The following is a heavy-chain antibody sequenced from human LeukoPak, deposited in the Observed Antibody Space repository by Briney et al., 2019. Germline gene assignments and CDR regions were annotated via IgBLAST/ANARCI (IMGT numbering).Heavy chain of an antibody. CDR3: AREGNWNYVGYYCYYMDV. J-gene: IGHJ6*03. CDR1: GFTFSSYW. Sequence: PGGSLRLSCAASGFTFSSYWMSWVRQAPGKGLEWVANIKQDGSEKYYVDSVKGRFTISRDNAKNSLYLQMNSLRAEDTAVYYCAREGNWNYVGYYCYYMDVWGKGTTVTVSS. CDR2: IKQDGSEK. D-gene: IGHD1-7*01. V-gene: IGHV3-7*01.